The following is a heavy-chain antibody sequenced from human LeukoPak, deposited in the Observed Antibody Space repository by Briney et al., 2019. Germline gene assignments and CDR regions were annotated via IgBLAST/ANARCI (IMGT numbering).Heavy chain of an antibody. CDR1: GGSISSYY. D-gene: IGHD3-22*01. CDR2: IYYSGST. CDR3: ARFRTYPDREYYYDSSANFDY. J-gene: IGHJ4*02. V-gene: IGHV4-59*06. Sequence: SETLSLTCTVSGGSISSYYWSWIRQHPGKGLEWIGYIYYSGSTYYNPSLKSRVTISVDTSKNQFSLKLSSVTAADTAVYYCARFRTYPDREYYYDSSANFDYWGQGTLVTVSS.